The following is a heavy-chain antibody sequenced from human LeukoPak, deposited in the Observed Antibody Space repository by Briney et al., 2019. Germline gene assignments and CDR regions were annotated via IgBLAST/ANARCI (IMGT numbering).Heavy chain of an antibody. CDR1: GYKFLSHG. V-gene: IGHV1-18*04. CDR3: ARDWPTVIADF. CDR2: IRADNGDT. J-gene: IGHJ1*01. D-gene: IGHD4-11*01. Sequence: ASVRVSRKTFGYKFLSHGISWVRHAPGQGLEWLGWIRADNGDTRFAQKFQGRFAMTTDTSTSTAHMELRSLRSDDTAVYYCARDWPTVIADFWGQGTLVTVSS.